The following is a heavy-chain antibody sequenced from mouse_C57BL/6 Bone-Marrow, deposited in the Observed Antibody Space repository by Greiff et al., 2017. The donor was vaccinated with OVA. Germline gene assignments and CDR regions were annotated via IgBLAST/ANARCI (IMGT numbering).Heavy chain of an antibody. V-gene: IGHV1-81*01. D-gene: IGHD1-1*01. CDR3: ARYHYYGSSGDYAMDY. J-gene: IGHJ4*01. CDR1: GYTFTSYG. Sequence: QVQLQQSGAELARPGASVKLSCKASGYTFTSYGISWVKQRTGQGLEWIGEIYPRSGNTYYNEKFKGKATLTADKSSSTAYMELRSLTSEDSAVYFCARYHYYGSSGDYAMDYWGQGTSVTVSS. CDR2: IYPRSGNT.